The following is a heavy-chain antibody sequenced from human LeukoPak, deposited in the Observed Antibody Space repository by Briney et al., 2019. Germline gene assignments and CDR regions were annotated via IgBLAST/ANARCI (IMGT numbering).Heavy chain of an antibody. V-gene: IGHV1-2*02. CDR3: ASFSGLSY. Sequence: ASVTVSCTASGYTFTVYYMHWMRQAHGQGLEWMGWINPNSGGTNYAQKFQGRVTMTRDTSISTAYMELSRLRSDDTAVYYCASFSGLSYWGQGTLVTVSS. CDR2: INPNSGGT. CDR1: GYTFTVYY. D-gene: IGHD2/OR15-2a*01. J-gene: IGHJ4*02.